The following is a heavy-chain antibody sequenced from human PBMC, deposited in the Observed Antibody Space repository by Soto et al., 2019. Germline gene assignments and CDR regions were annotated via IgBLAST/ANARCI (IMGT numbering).Heavy chain of an antibody. V-gene: IGHV3-23*01. CDR1: GFTFSSYA. CDR2: IRGSGGST. CDR3: AKYSSGWYHPLDY. J-gene: IGHJ4*02. D-gene: IGHD6-19*01. Sequence: EVQLLESGGGLVQPGGSLRLSCAASGFTFSSYAMSWVRQAPGKGLEWVSAIRGSGGSTYDADAVKGRFTISRDNSKNTLYLPMNSLRAEDTAVYYCAKYSSGWYHPLDYWGQGTLVTVSS.